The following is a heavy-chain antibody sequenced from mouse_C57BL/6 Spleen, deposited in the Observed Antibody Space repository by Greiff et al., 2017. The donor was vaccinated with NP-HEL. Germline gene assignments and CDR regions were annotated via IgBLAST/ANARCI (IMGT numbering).Heavy chain of an antibody. J-gene: IGHJ4*01. CDR2: INPNNGGT. D-gene: IGHD1-1*01. Sequence: EVQLQQSGPELVKPGASVKISCKASGYTFTDYYMNWVKQSHGKSLEWIGDINPNNGGTSYNQKFKGKATLTVDKSSSTAYMELRSLTSEDSAVYYCARWGTTGGYYYAMDYGGQGTSVTVSS. CDR1: GYTFTDYY. V-gene: IGHV1-26*01. CDR3: ARWGTTGGYYYAMDY.